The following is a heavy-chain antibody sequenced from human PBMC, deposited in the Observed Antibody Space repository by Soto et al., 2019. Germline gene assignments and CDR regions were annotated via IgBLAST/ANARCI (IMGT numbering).Heavy chain of an antibody. Sequence: GESLKISCKGSGYSFTSYWIGWVRQMPGKGLEWMGIIYPGDSDTRYSPSFQGQVTISADKSISTAYLQWSSLKASDTAMYYCARLLGGITFGGVIVPYYYYYYGMDVWGQGT. D-gene: IGHD3-16*02. V-gene: IGHV5-51*01. CDR1: GYSFTSYW. J-gene: IGHJ6*02. CDR3: ARLLGGITFGGVIVPYYYYYYGMDV. CDR2: IYPGDSDT.